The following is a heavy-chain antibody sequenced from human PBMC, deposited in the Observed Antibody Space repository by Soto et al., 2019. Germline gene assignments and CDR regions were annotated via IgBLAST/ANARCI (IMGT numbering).Heavy chain of an antibody. D-gene: IGHD6-19*01. CDR1: GFTFSSYG. Sequence: QVQLVESGGGVVQPGRSLRLSCAASGFTFSSYGMHWVRQAPGKGLEWVAVIWYDGSNKYYADSVKGRFTISRDNSKNTLYLQMNSLRAEDTAVYSCARDRVTYSSGWHDDYWGQGTLVTVSS. V-gene: IGHV3-33*01. CDR2: IWYDGSNK. CDR3: ARDRVTYSSGWHDDY. J-gene: IGHJ4*02.